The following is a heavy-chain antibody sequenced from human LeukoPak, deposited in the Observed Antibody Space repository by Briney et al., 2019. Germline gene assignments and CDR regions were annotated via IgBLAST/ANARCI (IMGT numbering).Heavy chain of an antibody. Sequence: QTGGSLRLSCAASGFTFSSYGMHWVRQAPGKGLEWVAVISYDGSNKYYADSVKGRFTISRDNSKNTLYLQMNSLRAEDTAVYYCAKGGRGSYAAAQFDYWGQGTLVTVSS. J-gene: IGHJ4*02. CDR1: GFTFSSYG. CDR3: AKGGRGSYAAAQFDY. D-gene: IGHD2-15*01. CDR2: ISYDGSNK. V-gene: IGHV3-30*18.